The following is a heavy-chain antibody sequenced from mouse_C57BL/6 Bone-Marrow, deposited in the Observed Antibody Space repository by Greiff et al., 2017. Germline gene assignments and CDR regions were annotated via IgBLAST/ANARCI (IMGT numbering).Heavy chain of an antibody. CDR1: GYTFTDYY. CDR2: IGPGSGST. D-gene: IGHD1-1*01. CDR3: AIIYYYGSRYFDV. J-gene: IGHJ1*03. V-gene: IGHV1-77*01. Sequence: QVQLQQSGAELVKPGASVKISCKASGYTFTDYYINWVKQRPGQGLEWIGKIGPGSGSTYYNEKFKGQATLTADKSSSTAYMQLSSLTSEDSAVYFCAIIYYYGSRYFDVWGTGTTVTVSS.